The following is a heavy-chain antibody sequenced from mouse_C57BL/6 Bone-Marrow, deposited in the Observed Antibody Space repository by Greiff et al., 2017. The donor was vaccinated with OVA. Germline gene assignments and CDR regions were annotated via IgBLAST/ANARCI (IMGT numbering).Heavy chain of an antibody. CDR3: ARLYSKYTTPYAMGD. CDR2: IWSGGST. J-gene: IGHJ4*01. V-gene: IGHV2-2*01. D-gene: IGHD2-5*01. Sequence: VQLQQSGPGLVQPSQSLSITCTVSGFSLTSYGVHWVRQSPGKGLEWLGVIWSGGSTDYNAAFISRLSISKDNSKSQVFFKMNSLQADDTAIYYCARLYSKYTTPYAMGDWGQGTSDTVSP. CDR1: GFSLTSYG.